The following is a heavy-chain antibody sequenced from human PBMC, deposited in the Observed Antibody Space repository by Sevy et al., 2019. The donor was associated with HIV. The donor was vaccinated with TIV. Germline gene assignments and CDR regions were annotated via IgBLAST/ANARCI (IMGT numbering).Heavy chain of an antibody. Sequence: GGSLRLSCAASGFTFSSYAMHWVRQAPGKGLEWVAVIAYDGSNKYYEDSVKGRFTISRDNSKTKRYLQMNSIRAETTAVYYCARGISSVRGVLNDAFDIWGQGRMVTVSS. D-gene: IGHD3-10*01. J-gene: IGHJ3*02. CDR3: ARGISSVRGVLNDAFDI. CDR2: IAYDGSNK. V-gene: IGHV3-30*04. CDR1: GFTFSSYA.